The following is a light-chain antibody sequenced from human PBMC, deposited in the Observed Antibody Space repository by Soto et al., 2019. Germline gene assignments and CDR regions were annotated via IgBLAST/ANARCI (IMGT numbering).Light chain of an antibody. CDR1: SSDVGGYNY. CDR2: EVS. CDR3: SSYTCRNNLV. V-gene: IGLV2-8*01. J-gene: IGLJ2*01. Sequence: QSALTQPPSASGSPGQSVTISCTGTSSDVGGYNYVSWYQQHPGKAPKLMIYEVSKRPSGVPDRFSGSKSCKTASLTVSGLQAEDEADYYCSSYTCRNNLVFGGATKVTVL.